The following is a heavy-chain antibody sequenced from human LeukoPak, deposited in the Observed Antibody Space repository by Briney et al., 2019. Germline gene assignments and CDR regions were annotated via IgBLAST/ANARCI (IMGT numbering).Heavy chain of an antibody. CDR2: ISSSGSTI. J-gene: IGHJ6*03. V-gene: IGHV3-48*03. Sequence: GGSLRLSCAASGFTFSSYEMNWVRQAPGKGLEWVSYISSSGSTIYYADSVKGRFTISRDNSKNTLYLQMNSLRAEDTAVYYCARLGHPAPYYMDVWGKGTTVTVSS. CDR1: GFTFSSYE. D-gene: IGHD2-2*01. CDR3: ARLGHPAPYYMDV.